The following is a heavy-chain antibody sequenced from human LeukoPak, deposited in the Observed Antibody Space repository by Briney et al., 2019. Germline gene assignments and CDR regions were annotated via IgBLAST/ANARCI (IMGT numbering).Heavy chain of an antibody. Sequence: GGSLRLSCAASGFTFSSYAMSWVRQAPGKGLEWVSGISGSGDNTYYADSVKGRFTISRDNSKNTLYLQMNSLRAEDTAVYYCATARLDYDILTGYYFDYWGQGTLVTVSS. V-gene: IGHV3-23*01. CDR1: GFTFSSYA. J-gene: IGHJ4*02. CDR3: ATARLDYDILTGYYFDY. CDR2: ISGSGDNT. D-gene: IGHD3-9*01.